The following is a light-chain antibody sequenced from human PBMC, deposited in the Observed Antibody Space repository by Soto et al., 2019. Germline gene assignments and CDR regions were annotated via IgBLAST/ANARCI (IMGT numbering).Light chain of an antibody. V-gene: IGKV1-5*03. CDR1: QSISTW. CDR3: QQYNSYPWT. CDR2: KAS. Sequence: IQMTQSPSTLSASVGDRVTVTCRASQSISTWLAWYQQKPGKAPKLLLYKASTLEVGVPSRFGGSGSGTEFTLTISTLQPSEFETYYCQQYNSYPWTFGQGTKV. J-gene: IGKJ1*01.